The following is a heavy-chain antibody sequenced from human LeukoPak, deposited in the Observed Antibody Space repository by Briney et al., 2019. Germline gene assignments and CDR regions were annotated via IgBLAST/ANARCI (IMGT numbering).Heavy chain of an antibody. CDR3: ARAGRVEPSNQHYGMDV. V-gene: IGHV1-2*02. CDR1: GYAFTGYY. D-gene: IGHD1-1*01. Sequence: GASVKVSCKASGYAFTGYYMHWVRQAPGQGLEWMGWINPNSGGTNYAQKFQGRVTMTRDTSISTAYMELSRLRSDDTAVYYCARAGRVEPSNQHYGMDVWGQGTTVTVSS. J-gene: IGHJ6*02. CDR2: INPNSGGT.